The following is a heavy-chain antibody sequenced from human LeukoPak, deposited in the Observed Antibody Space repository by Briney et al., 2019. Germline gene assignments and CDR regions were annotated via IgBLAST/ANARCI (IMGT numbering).Heavy chain of an antibody. CDR2: IYYSGST. V-gene: IGHV4-59*08. D-gene: IGHD3-22*01. Sequence: SETLSLTCTVSGGSISSYYWSWIRQPPGKGLEWIGYIYYSGSTNYNPSLKSRVTISVDTSKNQFSLKLSSVTAADTAVYYCARHRVVVTIYDYWGQGTLVTVSS. J-gene: IGHJ4*02. CDR3: ARHRVVVTIYDY. CDR1: GGSISSYY.